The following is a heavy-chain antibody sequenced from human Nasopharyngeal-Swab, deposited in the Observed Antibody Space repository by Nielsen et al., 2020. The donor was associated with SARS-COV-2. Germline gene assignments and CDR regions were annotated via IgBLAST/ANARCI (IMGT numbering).Heavy chain of an antibody. D-gene: IGHD3-22*01. CDR1: RFTFSSYS. J-gene: IGHJ4*02. CDR3: ARDGYDSSGYYYVYYFDY. Sequence: GGSLRLSCAASRFTFSSYSMNWVRQATGKGLEWVSSISSSSSYIYYADSVKGRFTISRDNAKNSLYLQMNSLRAEDTAVYYCARDGYDSSGYYYVYYFDYWGQGTLVTVSS. CDR2: ISSSSSYI. V-gene: IGHV3-21*01.